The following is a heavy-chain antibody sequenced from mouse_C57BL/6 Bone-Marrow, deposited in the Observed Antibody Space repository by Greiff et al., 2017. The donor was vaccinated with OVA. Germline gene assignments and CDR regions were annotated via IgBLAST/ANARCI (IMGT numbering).Heavy chain of an antibody. CDR1: GFSLTSYG. CDR2: IWGDGST. D-gene: IGHD2-2*01. J-gene: IGHJ3*01. CDR3: AKNYYGYDSAWFAY. Sequence: VMLVESGPGLVAPSQCLSISCTVSGFSLTSYGVSWVRQPPGKGLEWLGVIWGDGSTNYYSAIISRLSISKDNSKSQVFLKLNSLQTDDTATYYCAKNYYGYDSAWFAYWGQGTLVTVSA. V-gene: IGHV2-3*01.